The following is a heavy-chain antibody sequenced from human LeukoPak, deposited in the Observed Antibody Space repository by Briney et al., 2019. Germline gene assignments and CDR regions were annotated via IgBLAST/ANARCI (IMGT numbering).Heavy chain of an antibody. D-gene: IGHD2-15*01. CDR1: GFTFSNYW. Sequence: GESLRLSCVGSGFTFSNYWMSWVRQIPGKRPEWVANIDRDGGDKYYVDSVKGRFTLSRDNAKNSLYLQMNSLRVEDTAIYYCAREYCSGGTCYAPGYWGQGTLVTVSS. CDR3: AREYCSGGTCYAPGY. CDR2: IDRDGGDK. V-gene: IGHV3-7*03. J-gene: IGHJ4*02.